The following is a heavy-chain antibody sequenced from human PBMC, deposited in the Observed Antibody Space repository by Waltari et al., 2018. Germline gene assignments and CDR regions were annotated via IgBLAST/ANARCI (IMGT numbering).Heavy chain of an antibody. D-gene: IGHD6-19*01. V-gene: IGHV4-39*01. CDR2: IYYSGGT. J-gene: IGHJ3*02. Sequence: QLQLQESGPGLVKPSETLSLTCTVSGGSISSSSYYWGWIRQPPGKGLEWIGSIYYSGGTYYTPSLKSRVTISVDTSKNQFSLKLSSVTAADTAVYYCASYSSGWYLVAFDIWGQGTMVTVSS. CDR1: GGSISSSSYY. CDR3: ASYSSGWYLVAFDI.